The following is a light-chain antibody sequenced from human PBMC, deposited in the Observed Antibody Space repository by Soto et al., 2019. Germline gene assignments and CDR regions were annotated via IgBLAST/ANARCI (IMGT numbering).Light chain of an antibody. CDR1: SIDVGIYNF. CDR2: EVS. Sequence: QSGLTERSSVSGSPGQSITISYTGTSIDVGIYNFVSWYQQHPGKAPKLMIYEVSKRPSGVSNGFSGSKSGNTASLTISGLQAEDEADYYCCSYAGSYTYVFGTGTKVTGL. J-gene: IGLJ1*01. CDR3: CSYAGSYTYV. V-gene: IGLV2-23*02.